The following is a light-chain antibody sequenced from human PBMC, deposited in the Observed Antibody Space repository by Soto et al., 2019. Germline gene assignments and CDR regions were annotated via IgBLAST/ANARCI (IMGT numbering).Light chain of an antibody. Sequence: DIQMTQSPSTLSASVGDRVTITCRASQSISSWLAWYQQKPGKAPKLLIYKASSLESGVPSRFSGSGSGTEFTLTSSSLQPDEFATYYCQQYNSYPTFGQGTKVEIK. CDR3: QQYNSYPT. J-gene: IGKJ1*01. CDR1: QSISSW. V-gene: IGKV1-5*03. CDR2: KAS.